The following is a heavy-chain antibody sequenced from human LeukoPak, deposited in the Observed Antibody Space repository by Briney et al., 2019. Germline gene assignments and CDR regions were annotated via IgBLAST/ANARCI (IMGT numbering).Heavy chain of an antibody. D-gene: IGHD6-19*01. Sequence: SETLSLTCTVSGGSISSSSYYWGWIRQPPGKGLEWIGGIYYSGSTYYNPSLKSRVTISVDTSKNQFSLKLSSVTAADTAVYYCARMKGWDRGWFDPWGQGTLVTVSS. J-gene: IGHJ5*02. CDR2: IYYSGST. CDR1: GGSISSSSYY. V-gene: IGHV4-39*07. CDR3: ARMKGWDRGWFDP.